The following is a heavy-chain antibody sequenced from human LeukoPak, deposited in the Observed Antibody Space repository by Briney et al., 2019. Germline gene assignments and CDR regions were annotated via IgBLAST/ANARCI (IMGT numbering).Heavy chain of an antibody. CDR2: ISGSSSTI. CDR1: GFSFSSYS. Sequence: PGGSLRLSCAAPGFSFSSYSMNWVRQAPGKGLEWVSFISGSSSTIDYADSVKGRFTISRDNGKNSLFLHMNSLRAEDTAVYYCARKNTTSSEDYWGQGTLVTASS. D-gene: IGHD6-6*01. V-gene: IGHV3-48*01. J-gene: IGHJ4*02. CDR3: ARKNTTSSEDY.